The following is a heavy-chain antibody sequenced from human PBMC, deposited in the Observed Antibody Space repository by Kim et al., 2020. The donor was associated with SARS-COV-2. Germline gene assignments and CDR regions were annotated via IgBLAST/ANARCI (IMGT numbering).Heavy chain of an antibody. V-gene: IGHV1-69*04. D-gene: IGHD5-12*01. CDR3: ARDWFSGYDYPRFFDY. Sequence: SVKVSCKASGGTFSSYTISWVRQAPGQGLEWMGRIIPILGIANYAQKFQGRVTITADKSTSTAYMELSSLRSEDTAVYYCARDWFSGYDYPRFFDYWGQGTLVTVSS. CDR2: IIPILGIA. CDR1: GGTFSSYT. J-gene: IGHJ4*02.